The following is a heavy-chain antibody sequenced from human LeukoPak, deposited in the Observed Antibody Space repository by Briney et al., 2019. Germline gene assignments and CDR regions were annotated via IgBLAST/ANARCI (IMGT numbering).Heavy chain of an antibody. CDR1: GFTVSGNY. Sequence: GGSLRLSCAASGFTVSGNYMSWVRQAPGKGLEWVSVIYSGGSTYYADSVKGRFTISRDNSKNTLYLQMNSLRAEDTAVYYCARVSVADPYYFDYWGQGTLVTVSS. CDR2: IYSGGST. CDR3: ARVSVADPYYFDY. D-gene: IGHD6-19*01. V-gene: IGHV3-53*01. J-gene: IGHJ4*02.